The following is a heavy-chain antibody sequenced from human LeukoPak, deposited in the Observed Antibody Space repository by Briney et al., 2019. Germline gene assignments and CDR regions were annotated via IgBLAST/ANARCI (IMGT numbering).Heavy chain of an antibody. J-gene: IGHJ5*02. Sequence: SETLSLTCTVSGGSISSYYWSWIRQPPGKGLEWIGYIYYSGSTNYNPSLKGRVTISVDTSKNQFSLKLSSVTAADTAVYYCARSQRVVVLRYFASGGFDPWGQGTLVTVSS. V-gene: IGHV4-59*01. CDR2: IYYSGST. D-gene: IGHD3-9*01. CDR1: GGSISSYY. CDR3: ARSQRVVVLRYFASGGFDP.